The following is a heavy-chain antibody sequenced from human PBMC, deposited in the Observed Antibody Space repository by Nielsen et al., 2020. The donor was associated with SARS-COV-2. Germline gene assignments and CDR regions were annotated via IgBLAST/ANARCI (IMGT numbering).Heavy chain of an antibody. D-gene: IGHD5-18*01. J-gene: IGHJ4*02. V-gene: IGHV1-3*01. CDR3: ARGVQLWTGDY. CDR2: INAGNGNT. Sequence: WVRQAPGQRLEWMGWINAGNGNTKYSQKFQGRVTITRDTSASTAYMELSSLRSEDTAVYYCARGVQLWTGDYWGQGTLVTVSS.